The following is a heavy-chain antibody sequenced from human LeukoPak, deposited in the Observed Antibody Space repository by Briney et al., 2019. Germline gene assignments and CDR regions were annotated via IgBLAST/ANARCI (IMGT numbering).Heavy chain of an antibody. CDR1: GTTFSTYG. J-gene: IGHJ4*02. CDR2: IWNDGSEK. D-gene: IGHD3-22*01. CDR3: ARDVSSGYLGFDY. V-gene: IGHV3-33*01. Sequence: QPGGSLRLSCAASGTTFSTYGMQWVRQAPGKGLEWVAVIWNDGSEKYYGDSVKGRFTISRDNSKNTLYLQMNSLRAEDTAVYYCARDVSSGYLGFDYWGQGTLVTVSS.